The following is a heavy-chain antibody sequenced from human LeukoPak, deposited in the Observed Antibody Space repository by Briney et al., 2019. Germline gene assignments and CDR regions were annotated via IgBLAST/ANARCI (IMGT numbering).Heavy chain of an antibody. J-gene: IGHJ5*02. CDR2: FYYSGSS. CDR1: GGSVSSTSYY. V-gene: IGHV4-39*01. Sequence: SETQSLTCTVSGGSVSSTSYYWGWIRQPPGKGLEWIGSFYYSGSSYYNPSLKSRVTISVDTSKNQFSLKVNSVTAADTAVYYCARQGFRSTWFDPWGQGTLVTVSS. CDR3: ARQGFRSTWFDP.